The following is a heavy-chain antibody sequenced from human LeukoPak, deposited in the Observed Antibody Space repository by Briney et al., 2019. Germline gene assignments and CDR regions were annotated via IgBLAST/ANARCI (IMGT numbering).Heavy chain of an antibody. J-gene: IGHJ4*02. CDR3: ARERCSGGSCYLGGVLRGYFDS. D-gene: IGHD2-15*01. CDR1: GGSISSGSYY. V-gene: IGHV4-61*03. CDR2: IYYSGST. Sequence: SETLSLTCTVSGGSISSGSYYWSWIRQPPGKGLEWIGYIYYSGSTNYNPSLKSRVTISVDTSKNHFSLKLSSVTAADTAVYYCARERCSGGSCYLGGVLRGYFDSWGQGTLVTVSS.